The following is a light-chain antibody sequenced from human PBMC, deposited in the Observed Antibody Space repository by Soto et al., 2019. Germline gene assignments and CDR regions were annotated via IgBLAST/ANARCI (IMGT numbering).Light chain of an antibody. CDR1: QDIRND. CDR3: LHHNSYPLT. V-gene: IGKV1-17*01. Sequence: DIQMTQSPSSLSASVGDRVTITCRASQDIRNDLGWYQQNPGKAPKRLIYAASRLQSGVPSRFSGSGSGTEFTLTITSLQPEDVATYYCLHHNSYPLTFGGGTRVEIK. J-gene: IGKJ4*01. CDR2: AAS.